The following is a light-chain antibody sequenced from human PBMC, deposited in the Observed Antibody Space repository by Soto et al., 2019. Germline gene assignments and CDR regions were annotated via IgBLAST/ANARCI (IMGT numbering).Light chain of an antibody. CDR1: SSNIGSNT. V-gene: IGLV1-44*01. CDR2: SNN. CDR3: AAWDDSLNGYV. Sequence: QAVVTQPPSASGTPGQRGTISCSGSSSNIGSNTVNGYQQLPGTAPKLLIYSNNQRPSGVPDRFSGSKSGTSASLAISGLQSEDEADYYCAAWDDSLNGYVFGTGTKLTVL. J-gene: IGLJ1*01.